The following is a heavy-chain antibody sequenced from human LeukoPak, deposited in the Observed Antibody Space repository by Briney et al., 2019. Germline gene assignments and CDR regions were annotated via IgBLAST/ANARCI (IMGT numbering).Heavy chain of an antibody. J-gene: IGHJ6*03. Sequence: GGFLRLSXAASGFTFSSYWMSWVRQAPGKGLEWVANIKQDGSEKYYVDSVKGRFTISRDNAKNSLYLQMNSLRAEDTAVYYCARDCSSTSCYFSYYYYMDVWGKGTTVTVSS. CDR2: IKQDGSEK. V-gene: IGHV3-7*01. D-gene: IGHD2-2*01. CDR3: ARDCSSTSCYFSYYYYMDV. CDR1: GFTFSSYW.